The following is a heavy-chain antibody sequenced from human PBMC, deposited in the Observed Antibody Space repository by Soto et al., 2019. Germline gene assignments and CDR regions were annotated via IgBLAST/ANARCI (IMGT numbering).Heavy chain of an antibody. Sequence: GESLKISCKGSGYSFISYWISWVRQMPGKGLEWMGRIDPSDSYTNYSPSFQGHVTISADKSISTAYLQWSSLKASDTAMYYCARRWYCSSTSCAINGMDVWGQGTTVTVSS. CDR3: ARRWYCSSTSCAINGMDV. D-gene: IGHD2-2*01. V-gene: IGHV5-10-1*01. J-gene: IGHJ6*02. CDR2: IDPSDSYT. CDR1: GYSFISYW.